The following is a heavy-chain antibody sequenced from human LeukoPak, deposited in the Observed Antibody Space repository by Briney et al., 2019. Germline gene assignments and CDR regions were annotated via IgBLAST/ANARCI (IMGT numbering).Heavy chain of an antibody. J-gene: IGHJ4*02. V-gene: IGHV4-38-2*02. CDR3: AREIVVVVSSTFSYYFDY. CDR1: GYSISSGYY. CDR2: IYHSGST. D-gene: IGHD2-15*01. Sequence: SETLSLTCTVSGYSISSGYYWGWIRQPPGKGLEWIGTIYHSGSTDYNPSLKSRVTISVDTSKNQFSLRLSSVTAADTAVYYCAREIVVVVSSTFSYYFDYWGQGTLVTVSS.